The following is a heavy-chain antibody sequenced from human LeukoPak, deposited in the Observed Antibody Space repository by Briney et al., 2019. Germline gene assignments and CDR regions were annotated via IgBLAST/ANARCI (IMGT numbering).Heavy chain of an antibody. CDR3: ARDRATYYYGMDV. D-gene: IGHD2-15*01. CDR2: IYYSGST. CDR1: GGSISTGGYY. J-gene: IGHJ6*02. Sequence: SETLSLTCTVSGGSISTGGYYWSWIRQPPGKGLEWIGFIYYSGSTYYNPSLKSRVTISVDTSKNQFSLKLSSVTAADTAVYYCARDRATYYYGMDVWGQGTTVTVSS. V-gene: IGHV4-30-4*08.